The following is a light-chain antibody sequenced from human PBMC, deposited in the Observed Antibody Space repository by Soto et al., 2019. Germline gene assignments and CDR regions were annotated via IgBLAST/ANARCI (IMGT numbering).Light chain of an antibody. CDR2: DAS. Sequence: DIQMTQSPSTLSASVGDRVTITCRASQSISSWLAWYQQKPGKAPKLLIYDASSLESGVPSRFSGSGSGTEFPLTIGSLQPDDFATYYCQQDNSYSPWTFGQGTKVEIK. CDR3: QQDNSYSPWT. J-gene: IGKJ1*01. CDR1: QSISSW. V-gene: IGKV1-5*01.